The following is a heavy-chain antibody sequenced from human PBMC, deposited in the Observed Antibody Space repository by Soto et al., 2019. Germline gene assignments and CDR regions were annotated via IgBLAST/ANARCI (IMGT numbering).Heavy chain of an antibody. CDR1: EFTLNTSW. Sequence: EVQLVESGGGLVQPVGSLRLSCIASEFTLNTSWMNWVRQAPGKGLEWVANIQEDGSEKYYVDSVKGRFTIYRDNAKNSLYLQMNSLRGEDTGVYYCARDWGTPGRGSAVGYYYHYGMDVWGQGTTVTVSS. V-gene: IGHV3-7*05. CDR2: IQEDGSEK. J-gene: IGHJ6*02. CDR3: ARDWGTPGRGSAVGYYYHYGMDV. D-gene: IGHD1-1*01.